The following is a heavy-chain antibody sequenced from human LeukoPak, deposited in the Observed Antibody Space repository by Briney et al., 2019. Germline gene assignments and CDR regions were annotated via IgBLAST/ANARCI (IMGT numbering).Heavy chain of an antibody. CDR2: IYPNGGST. Sequence: GESLRLSCAASSFTFSTYSMTWVRQGPGKGLEWVSSIYPNGGSTFYADSVKGRFTISRDNSKNTLYLQMSSLRTEDTAIYYCTKDVVPDSGWDLDYWGQGTLVTVSS. J-gene: IGHJ4*02. CDR3: TKDVVPDSGWDLDY. CDR1: SFTFSTYS. V-gene: IGHV3-23*01. D-gene: IGHD6-19*01.